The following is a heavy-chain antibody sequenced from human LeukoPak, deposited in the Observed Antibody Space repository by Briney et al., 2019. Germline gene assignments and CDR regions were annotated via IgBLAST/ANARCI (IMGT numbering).Heavy chain of an antibody. CDR2: ISSSSSYI. J-gene: IGHJ4*02. CDR1: GFTFSSYR. V-gene: IGHV3-21*01. D-gene: IGHD4-17*01. CDR3: ARRKDYGDPFDY. Sequence: GGSLRLSCTASGFTFSSYRMNWVRQAPGKGLEWGSCISSSSSYIYYSDSVKGRFTISRDNTKNLLYLQMNNLRAEDTAVHYCARRKDYGDPFDYWGQGTLVTVSS.